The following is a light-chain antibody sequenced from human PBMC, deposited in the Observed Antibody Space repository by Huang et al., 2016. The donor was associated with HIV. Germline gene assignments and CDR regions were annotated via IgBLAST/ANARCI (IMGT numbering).Light chain of an antibody. Sequence: DIVLTQAPDSLHMSLGERATINCKSSQSLLDKFTGKNHLAWYQQRAGQSPKVFISWASTRESGVPDRFSGSGSGTDFTLTIDSLQSDDVAVYYCQQYLASPGFGRGT. J-gene: IGKJ1*01. V-gene: IGKV4-1*01. CDR3: QQYLASPG. CDR1: QSLLDKFTGKNH. CDR2: WAS.